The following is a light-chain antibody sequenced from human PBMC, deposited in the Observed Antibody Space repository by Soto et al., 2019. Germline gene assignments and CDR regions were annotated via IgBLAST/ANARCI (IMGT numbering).Light chain of an antibody. CDR2: GAS. CDR3: QRYNDWPPYT. Sequence: EIVMTQSPATLSVSPGERVTLSCRASQSISSKLAWYQQKPGQAPRLIMYGASTRPTGIPARFSGSGSGTEFTLTISSLQSEDFAVYYCQRYNDWPPYTFGQGTKVDIK. CDR1: QSISSK. V-gene: IGKV3-15*01. J-gene: IGKJ2*01.